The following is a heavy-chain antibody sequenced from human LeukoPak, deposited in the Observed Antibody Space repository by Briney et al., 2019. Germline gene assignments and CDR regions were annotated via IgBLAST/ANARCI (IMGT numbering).Heavy chain of an antibody. J-gene: IGHJ4*02. CDR1: VYTFTGYY. CDR3: ASEWLVRMYYFDY. V-gene: IGHV1-2*04. D-gene: IGHD6-19*01. Sequence: ASVKLSCKASVYTFTGYYMHWVRQAPGQGLEWMGWINPNSCGTNYAQKFQGWVTMTRDTSISTAYMELSRLRSDDTAVYYCASEWLVRMYYFDYWGQGTLVTVSS. CDR2: INPNSCGT.